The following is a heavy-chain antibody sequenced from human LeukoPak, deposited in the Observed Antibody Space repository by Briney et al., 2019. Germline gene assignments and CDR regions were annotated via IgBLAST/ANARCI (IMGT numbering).Heavy chain of an antibody. CDR2: IHYSGSA. V-gene: IGHV4-59*08. D-gene: IGHD2-21*01. CDR1: GGSISSYH. J-gene: IGHJ3*02. Sequence: PSETLSLTCTVSGGSISSYHWIWIRQPPGKGLEWIGYIHYSGSANYNPSLKSRVTTSVDTSKKQFSLKLRSVTAADTAVYYCARSVSWGLLVRDDAFDIWGQGTMVTVSS. CDR3: ARSVSWGLLVRDDAFDI.